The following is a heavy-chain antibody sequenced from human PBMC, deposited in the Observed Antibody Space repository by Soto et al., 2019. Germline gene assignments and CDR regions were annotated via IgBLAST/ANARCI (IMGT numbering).Heavy chain of an antibody. CDR1: GYTFSANY. Sequence: QGHLLQPGAEVKKPGASLRVSCKTSGYTFSANYIHWVRQAPGHGLEWMGWINPDSGATKYAQKSQGRVTMTRDTSLSTAYMELSRLRPDDTAVYYCARDYSDGSGYRLGYYAMDVWGQGTTVSVSS. J-gene: IGHJ6*02. V-gene: IGHV1-2*02. CDR2: INPDSGAT. D-gene: IGHD3-22*01. CDR3: ARDYSDGSGYRLGYYAMDV.